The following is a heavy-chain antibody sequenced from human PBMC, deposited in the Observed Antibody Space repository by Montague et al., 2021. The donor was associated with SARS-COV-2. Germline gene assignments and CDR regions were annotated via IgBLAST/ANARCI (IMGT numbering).Heavy chain of an antibody. CDR1: GVSITTYY. V-gene: IGHV4-59*01. CDR3: ARGGGDYGGNPFDY. J-gene: IGHJ4*02. CDR2: IYYSGST. D-gene: IGHD4-23*01. Sequence: SETLSLTCNVSGVSITTYYWSWIRQPPGKGLEWIGYIYYSGSTYYTPSLKSRVSFSVDASKNEFSLRLTSVSAADTAVYYCARGGGDYGGNPFDYWGQGTLVTVSS.